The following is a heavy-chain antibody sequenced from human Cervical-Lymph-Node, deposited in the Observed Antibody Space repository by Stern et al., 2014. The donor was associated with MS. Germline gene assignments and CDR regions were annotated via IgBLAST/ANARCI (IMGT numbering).Heavy chain of an antibody. CDR2: IIPACGTS. J-gene: IGHJ6*02. CDR3: ARSAGYYSGMDV. Sequence: QVQLGQSGAEVKKPGSSVKVSCKASGGTFSSDAFSWVRQAPGQGLEWMGAIIPACGTSSSAQKFQDRVTISADDSTGTAFLELRSLRSEDTAVYYCARSAGYYSGMDVWGQGTAVTVSS. CDR1: GGTFSSDA. V-gene: IGHV1-69*01.